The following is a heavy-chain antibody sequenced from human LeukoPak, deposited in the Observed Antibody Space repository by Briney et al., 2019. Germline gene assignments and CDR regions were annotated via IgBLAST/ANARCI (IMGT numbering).Heavy chain of an antibody. J-gene: IGHJ6*02. CDR2: ISAYNGNT. CDR1: GYTFTSYG. Sequence: ASVKVSCKASGYTFTSYGISWVRQAPGQGLEWMGWISAYNGNTNHAQKLQGRVTMTTDTSTSTAYMELRSLRSDDTAVYYCARVSDCCWYSSGWSAYYYGMDVWGQGTTVTVSS. D-gene: IGHD6-19*01. V-gene: IGHV1-18*01. CDR3: ARVSDCCWYSSGWSAYYYGMDV.